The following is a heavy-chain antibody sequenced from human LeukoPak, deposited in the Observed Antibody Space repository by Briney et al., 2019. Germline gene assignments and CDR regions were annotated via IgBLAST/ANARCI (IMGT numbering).Heavy chain of an antibody. CDR2: MNPNGST. CDR1: GGSFSGYY. V-gene: IGHV4-34*01. J-gene: IGHJ6*03. D-gene: IGHD3-22*01. Sequence: PSETLSLTCAVYGGSFSGYYWTWIRQTPEKGLEWIGEMNPNGSTNYNPSLKSRVTISVDTSKNQFSLELSSVTAADTAVYYCARGRQDVTMIVVVMTAVSYYLDVWGKGTTVTVS. CDR3: ARGRQDVTMIVVVMTAVSYYLDV.